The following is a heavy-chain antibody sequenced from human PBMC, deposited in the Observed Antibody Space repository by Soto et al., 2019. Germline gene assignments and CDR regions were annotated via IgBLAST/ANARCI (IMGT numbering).Heavy chain of an antibody. CDR1: GYTLTELS. J-gene: IGHJ4*02. D-gene: IGHD3-3*01. CDR3: GTATYERITICGVVIPRGGQFDV. Sequence: GASVKGSCKVSGYTLTELSMHWVRQAPGKGLEWMGGFDPEDGETIYAQKFQGRVTMTEDTSTDTAYMELSSLRSEAPAGYYWGTATYERITICGVVIPRGGQFDVWGQGTLVTVSS. CDR2: FDPEDGET. V-gene: IGHV1-24*01.